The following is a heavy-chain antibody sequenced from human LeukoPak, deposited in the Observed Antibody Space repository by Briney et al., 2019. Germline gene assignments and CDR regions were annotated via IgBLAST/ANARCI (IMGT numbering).Heavy chain of an antibody. CDR3: ARDLRYYDFWSGWNYYYYGMDV. Sequence: ASVKVSCKASGYTFTGYYMHWVRQAPGQGLEWIEWINPNSGGTNYARKFQGRVTMTRDTSISTAYMELSRLRSDDTAVYYCARDLRYYDFWSGWNYYYYGMDVWGQGTTVTVSS. D-gene: IGHD3-3*01. J-gene: IGHJ6*02. V-gene: IGHV1-2*02. CDR1: GYTFTGYY. CDR2: INPNSGGT.